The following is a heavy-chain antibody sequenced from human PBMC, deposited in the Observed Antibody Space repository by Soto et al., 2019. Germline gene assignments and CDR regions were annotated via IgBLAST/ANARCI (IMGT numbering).Heavy chain of an antibody. CDR3: ARTNPYYYDSSGYYYALDY. CDR1: GGTFSSYT. D-gene: IGHD3-22*01. V-gene: IGHV1-69*02. CDR2: IIPILGIA. Sequence: GASVKVSCKASGGTFSSYTISWVRQAPGQGLEWMGRIIPILGIANYAQKFQGRVTITRDTSASTAYMELSSLRSEDTAVYYCARTNPYYYDSSGYYYALDYWAQGTLVTVSS. J-gene: IGHJ4*02.